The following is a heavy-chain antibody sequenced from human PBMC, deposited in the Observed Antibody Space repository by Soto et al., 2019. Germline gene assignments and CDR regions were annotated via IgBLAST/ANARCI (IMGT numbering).Heavy chain of an antibody. CDR2: INAGNGNT. J-gene: IGHJ4*02. D-gene: IGHD2-15*01. Sequence: ASVKVSCKASGYTFTSYAMHWVRQAPGQRLEWVGWINAGNGNTKYSQKFQGRVTITRDTSASTAYMELSSLRSEDTAVYYCARVGWYCSGGSCYTVGPFDYWGQGTLVTVS. V-gene: IGHV1-3*01. CDR1: GYTFTSYA. CDR3: ARVGWYCSGGSCYTVGPFDY.